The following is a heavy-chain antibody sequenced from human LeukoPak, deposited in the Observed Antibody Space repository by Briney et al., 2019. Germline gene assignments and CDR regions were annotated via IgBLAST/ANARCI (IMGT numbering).Heavy chain of an antibody. CDR3: ARARAAAGTWDYYYYYYMDV. V-gene: IGHV4-39*07. J-gene: IGHJ6*03. CDR2: IYYTGST. Sequence: SETLSLTCTVSGGSISGSGYYWVWIRQPPGKGLEWIATIYYTGSTYYNPSLKSRVTISVDTSKNQFSLKLSSVTAADTAVYYCARARAAAGTWDYYYYYYMDVWGKGTTVTVSS. CDR1: GGSISGSGYY. D-gene: IGHD6-13*01.